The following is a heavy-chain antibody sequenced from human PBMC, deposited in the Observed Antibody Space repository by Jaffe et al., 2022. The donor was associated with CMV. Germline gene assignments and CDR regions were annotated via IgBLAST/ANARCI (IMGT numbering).Heavy chain of an antibody. CDR2: IYYSGST. D-gene: IGHD3-9*01. CDR1: GGSISSSSYY. CDR3: AREQLRYFDWNYYYYGMDV. V-gene: IGHV4-39*01. J-gene: IGHJ6*02. Sequence: QLQLQESGPGLVKPSETLSLTCTVSGGSISSSSYYWGWIRQPPGKGLEWIGSIYYSGSTYYNPSLKSRVTISVDTSKNQFSLKLSSVTAADTAVYYCAREQLRYFDWNYYYYGMDVWGQGTTVTVSS.